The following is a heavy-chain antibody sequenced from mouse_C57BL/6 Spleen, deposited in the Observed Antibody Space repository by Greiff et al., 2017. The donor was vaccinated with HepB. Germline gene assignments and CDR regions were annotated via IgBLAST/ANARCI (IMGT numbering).Heavy chain of an antibody. D-gene: IGHD2-3*01. CDR3: TSIYDGYYYYYAMDY. Sequence: EVMLVESGEGLVRPGGSLKLSCAASGFTFSSYAMSWVRQTPEKRLEWVAYISSGGDYIYYADTVKGRFTISRDNARNTLYLQMSSLKSEDTAMYYCTSIYDGYYYYYAMDYWGQGTSVTVSS. J-gene: IGHJ4*01. V-gene: IGHV5-9-1*02. CDR2: ISSGGDYI. CDR1: GFTFSSYA.